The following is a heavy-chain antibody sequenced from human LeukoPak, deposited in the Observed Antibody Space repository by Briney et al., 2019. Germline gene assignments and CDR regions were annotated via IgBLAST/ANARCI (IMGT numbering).Heavy chain of an antibody. Sequence: KPSETLSLTRTVSGGSVRSYYWSWIRQPAGKGLEWTGRIYTSGSTSYNPSLKSRVTISVDKSKNQFSLKLSSVTAADTAMYYCARDSTVTTFNYMDVWGKGTTVTVSS. CDR3: ARDSTVTTFNYMDV. V-gene: IGHV4-4*07. D-gene: IGHD4-11*01. J-gene: IGHJ6*03. CDR2: IYTSGST. CDR1: GGSVRSYY.